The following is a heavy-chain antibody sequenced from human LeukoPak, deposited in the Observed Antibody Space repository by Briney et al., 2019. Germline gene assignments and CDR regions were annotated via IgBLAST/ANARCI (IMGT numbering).Heavy chain of an antibody. CDR2: MNPNSGNT. CDR3: ARLGGYDSSGYSFDY. V-gene: IGHV1-8*02. J-gene: IGHJ4*02. CDR1: GYTFTSYD. Sequence: GSVKVSCKASGYTFTSYDINWVRQATGQGLEGMGWMNPNSGNTSYAQKFQGRVTMTRDMSTSTVYMELSSLRSEDTAVYYCARLGGYDSSGYSFDYWGQGTLVTVSS. D-gene: IGHD3-22*01.